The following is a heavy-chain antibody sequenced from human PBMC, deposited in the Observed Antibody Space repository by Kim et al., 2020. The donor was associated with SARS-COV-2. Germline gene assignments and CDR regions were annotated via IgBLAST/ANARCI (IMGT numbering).Heavy chain of an antibody. D-gene: IGHD6-13*01. CDR2: IKQDGSEK. Sequence: GGSLRLSCAASGFTFSIYWMSWVRQAPGKGLEWVANIKQDGSEKYYVDSVKGRFTISRDNAKNSLYLQMNSLRAEGTGVYYCARVCSSSWYFDYWGEGTLVTVSS. V-gene: IGHV3-7*03. J-gene: IGHJ4*02. CDR1: GFTFSIYW. CDR3: ARVCSSSWYFDY.